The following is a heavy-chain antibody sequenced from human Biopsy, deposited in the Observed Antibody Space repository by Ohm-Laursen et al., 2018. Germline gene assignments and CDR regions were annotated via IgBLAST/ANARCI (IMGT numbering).Heavy chain of an antibody. V-gene: IGHV4-39*01. Sequence: GTLSLTCTVSGGSISSSSTYYWAWLRRPPGKGLEWIGSIYNTETTFYNPSLKSRVTISIDTSTNQFSLKVSSVTAADTALYFCARHPTGFWFDPWGQGTLVTVSS. CDR1: GGSISSSSTYY. J-gene: IGHJ5*02. CDR3: ARHPTGFWFDP. CDR2: IYNTETT.